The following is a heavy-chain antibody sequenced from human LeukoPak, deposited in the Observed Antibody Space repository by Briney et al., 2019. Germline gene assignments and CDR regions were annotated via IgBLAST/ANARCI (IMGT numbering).Heavy chain of an antibody. CDR2: IYYGGST. J-gene: IGHJ5*02. Sequence: SETLSLTCTVSGGSISSSDYYWGWIRQPPGKGLEWIGSIYYGGSTYYNPSLKSRVTISVDTSMNQFSLKLSFVTTADTAVYYCARQVSIFGVVIIHNWFDPWGQGTLVTVSS. CDR1: GGSISSSDYY. CDR3: ARQVSIFGVVIIHNWFDP. V-gene: IGHV4-39*01. D-gene: IGHD3-3*01.